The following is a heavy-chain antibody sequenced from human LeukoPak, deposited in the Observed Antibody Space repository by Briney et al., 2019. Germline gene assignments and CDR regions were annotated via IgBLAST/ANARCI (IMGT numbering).Heavy chain of an antibody. J-gene: IGHJ6*03. Sequence: SETLSLTCTVSGGSISSYYWSWIRQPPGKGLEWIGYIYYSGSTNYNPSLKSRVTISVDTPKNQFSLKLSSVTAADTAVYCCARLSSGYYPYYYYYMDVWGKGTTVTVSS. D-gene: IGHD3-22*01. CDR2: IYYSGST. CDR1: GGSISSYY. V-gene: IGHV4-59*01. CDR3: ARLSSGYYPYYYYYMDV.